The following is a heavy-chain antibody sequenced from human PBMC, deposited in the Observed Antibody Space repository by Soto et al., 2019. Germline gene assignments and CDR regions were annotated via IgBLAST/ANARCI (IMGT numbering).Heavy chain of an antibody. V-gene: IGHV1-8*01. Sequence: QVQLVQSGAEVKKPGASVKVSCKASGYTFTSYDINWVRQATGQGLEWMGWMNPNSGNTGYAQKFQGRVTMTRNTSISTAYMELSSLRSEDTAVYYCARGASDYYRVYYYYMDVWGKGTTVTVSS. CDR3: ARGASDYYRVYYYYMDV. J-gene: IGHJ6*03. CDR1: GYTFTSYD. D-gene: IGHD3-3*01. CDR2: MNPNSGNT.